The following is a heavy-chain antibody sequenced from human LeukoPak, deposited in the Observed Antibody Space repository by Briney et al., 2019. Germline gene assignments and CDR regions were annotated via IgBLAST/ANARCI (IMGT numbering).Heavy chain of an antibody. CDR3: AKDQAYCSGGSCYSSFDY. CDR1: GFNFSSYA. J-gene: IGHJ4*02. Sequence: PGGSLRLSCAASGFNFSSYAMSWVRQAPGKGLEWVSGISGSGGSTYYADSVKGRFTISRDNSKNTLYLQMNSLRAEDTAVYYCAKDQAYCSGGSCYSSFDYWGQGTLVTVSS. D-gene: IGHD2-15*01. V-gene: IGHV3-23*01. CDR2: ISGSGGST.